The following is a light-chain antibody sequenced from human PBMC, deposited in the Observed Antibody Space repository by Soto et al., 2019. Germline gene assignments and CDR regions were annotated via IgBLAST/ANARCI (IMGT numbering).Light chain of an antibody. J-gene: IGLJ1*01. CDR1: SSDVGGYNC. V-gene: IGLV2-14*01. CDR3: SSYTSSSHFV. Sequence: QSVLTQPASVSGSPGQSITISCTGTSSDVGGYNCVSWHQQHPGKAPKLMIYEVSDRPSGVSNRFSGSKSGDTASLTISGLQAEDEADYFCSSYTSSSHFVFGTGTKVTAL. CDR2: EVS.